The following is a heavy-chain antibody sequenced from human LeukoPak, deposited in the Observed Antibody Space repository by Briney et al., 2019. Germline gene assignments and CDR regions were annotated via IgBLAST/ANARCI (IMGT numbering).Heavy chain of an antibody. CDR2: SNPKSGGV. D-gene: IGHD2/OR15-2a*01. J-gene: IGHJ5*02. CDR1: GYTFSDYY. Sequence: ASVKVSCKASGYTFSDYYIHWVRQAPGQGLEWMGWSNPKSGGVHYVEKFQDRVTMITDTSIGTAYLELRSLNFADTAVSNCAREGGNRVGVNWFFPWGQGTLVTVSS. CDR3: AREGGNRVGVNWFFP. V-gene: IGHV1-2*02.